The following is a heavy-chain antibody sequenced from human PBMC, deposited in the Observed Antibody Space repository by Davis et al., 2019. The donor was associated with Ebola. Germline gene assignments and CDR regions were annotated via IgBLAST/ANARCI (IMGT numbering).Heavy chain of an antibody. CDR2: INSDGSST. V-gene: IGHV3-74*01. Sequence: HTGGSLRLSCAASGFTFSSYWMHWVRQAPGKGLVWVSRINSDGSSTTYADSVKGRFTISRDNAKNTLYLQMNSLRAEDTAVYYCARAAGRARGNYYYYYGMDVWGQGTTVTVSS. CDR3: ARAAGRARGNYYYYYGMDV. J-gene: IGHJ6*02. CDR1: GFTFSSYW. D-gene: IGHD3-10*01.